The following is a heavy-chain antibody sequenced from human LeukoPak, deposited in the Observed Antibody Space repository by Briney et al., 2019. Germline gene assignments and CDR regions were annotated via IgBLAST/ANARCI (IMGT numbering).Heavy chain of an antibody. Sequence: PETLSLTCTVSGGSISSSSYYWGWIRQPPGKGLEWIGSIYYSGSTFYNPSLKSRVTVSVDTSKNQFSLKLSSVTAADTAVYYCARGGRLRRAFDIWGQGTMVTVSS. CDR3: ARGGRLRRAFDI. D-gene: IGHD4-17*01. J-gene: IGHJ3*02. CDR2: IYYSGST. CDR1: GGSISSSSYY. V-gene: IGHV4-39*01.